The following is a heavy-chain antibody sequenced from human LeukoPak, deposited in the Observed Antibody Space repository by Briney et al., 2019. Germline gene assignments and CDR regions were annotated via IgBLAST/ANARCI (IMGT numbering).Heavy chain of an antibody. CDR3: ARDPYCSGGSCYSY. CDR2: ASHSGST. J-gene: IGHJ4*02. V-gene: IGHV4-59*12. CDR1: GGSINNYY. Sequence: TSETLSLTCTVSGGSINNYYWSWIRQPPGKGLEWIGYASHSGSTNYNPSLKSRVTISVDTFKNQFSLKLSSVTAADTAVYYCARDPYCSGGSCYSYWGQGTLVTVSS. D-gene: IGHD2-15*01.